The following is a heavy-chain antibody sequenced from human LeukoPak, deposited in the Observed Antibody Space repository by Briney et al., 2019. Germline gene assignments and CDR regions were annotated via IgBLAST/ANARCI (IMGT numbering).Heavy chain of an antibody. CDR1: GYTFTGYY. D-gene: IGHD6-13*01. Sequence: ASVKVSCKASGYTFTGYYMHWVRQAPGQGLEWMGIINPSGGSTSYAQKFLGRVTMTTDTSTSTAFMELRSLRPDDTAIYYCARVSTVSSSYYVDSWGQGTLVTVSS. CDR3: ARVSTVSSSYYVDS. V-gene: IGHV1-46*01. J-gene: IGHJ4*02. CDR2: INPSGGST.